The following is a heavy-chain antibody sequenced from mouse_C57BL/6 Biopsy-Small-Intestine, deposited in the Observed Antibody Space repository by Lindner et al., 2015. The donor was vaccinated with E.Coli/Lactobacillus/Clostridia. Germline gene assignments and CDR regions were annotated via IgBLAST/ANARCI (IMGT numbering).Heavy chain of an antibody. V-gene: IGHV5-17*01. Sequence: EVQLQESGGGLVKPGGSLKLSCAASGFTFSDCGMYWVRQAPEKGLEWVAYISSGSSTIYYADTMKGRFTISRDNAKNTLFLQMTSLRSEDTAMYYCARPEGNWFANWGQGTLVTVSA. CDR2: ISSGSSTI. D-gene: IGHD2-1*01. J-gene: IGHJ3*01. CDR3: ARPEGNWFAN. CDR1: GFTFSDCG.